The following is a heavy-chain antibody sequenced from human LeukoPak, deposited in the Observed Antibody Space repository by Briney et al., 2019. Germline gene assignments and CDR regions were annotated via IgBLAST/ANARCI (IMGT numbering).Heavy chain of an antibody. CDR2: INPSGGST. V-gene: IGHV1-46*01. CDR1: GYTFTSYY. J-gene: IGHJ4*02. CDR3: AARHYDTLTGYYQLDY. Sequence: ASVKVSCKASGYTFTSYYMHWVRQAPGQGLEWMGIINPSGGSTSYAQKFQGRVTMTRDTSTSTVYMELSSLRSEDTAVYYCAARHYDTLTGYYQLDYWGQGTLVTVSS. D-gene: IGHD3-9*01.